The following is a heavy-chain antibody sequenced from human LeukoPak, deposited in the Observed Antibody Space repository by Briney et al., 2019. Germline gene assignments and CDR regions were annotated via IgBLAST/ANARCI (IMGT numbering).Heavy chain of an antibody. CDR1: GFTFSDYY. J-gene: IGHJ5*02. CDR2: ISSSGSTI. CDR3: AREKVIQGRNWFDP. Sequence: PGGSLRLSCAASGFTFSDYYMSWIRQAPGKGLEWVSCISSSGSTIYYADSVKGRFTISRDNAKNSLYLQMNSPRAEDTAVYYCAREKVIQGRNWFDPWGQGTLVTVSS. V-gene: IGHV3-11*04. D-gene: IGHD3-10*01.